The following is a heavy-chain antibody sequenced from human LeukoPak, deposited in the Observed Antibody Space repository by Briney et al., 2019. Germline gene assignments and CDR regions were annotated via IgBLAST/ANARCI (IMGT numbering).Heavy chain of an antibody. J-gene: IGHJ5*02. CDR1: GFTFSSYA. Sequence: GGSLRLSCAASGFTFSSYAMSWFRQAPGKGLEWVSAISGSGGSTYYADSVKGRFTISRDNSKNTLYLQMNSLRAEDTAVYYCAKDPRQQLVTNWFDPWGQGTLVTVSS. D-gene: IGHD6-13*01. CDR2: ISGSGGST. V-gene: IGHV3-23*01. CDR3: AKDPRQQLVTNWFDP.